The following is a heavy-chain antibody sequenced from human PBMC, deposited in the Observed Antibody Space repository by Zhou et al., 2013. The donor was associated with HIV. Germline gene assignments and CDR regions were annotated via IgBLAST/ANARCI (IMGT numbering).Heavy chain of an antibody. CDR2: IIPVFNTA. D-gene: IGHD1-7*01. CDR3: AVNIAVSGTTPAYNWFDP. Sequence: QVQLVQSGAEVKKPGSSVQVSCKASGGTFNSYAFTWVRQAPGQGLEWLGGIIPVFNTAHYPQKFQGRVTITADGSTRTSSMELSSLTSQDTAVYYCAVNIAVSGTTPAYNWFDPWGQGTQVIVSS. J-gene: IGHJ5*02. V-gene: IGHV1-69*12. CDR1: GGTFNSYA.